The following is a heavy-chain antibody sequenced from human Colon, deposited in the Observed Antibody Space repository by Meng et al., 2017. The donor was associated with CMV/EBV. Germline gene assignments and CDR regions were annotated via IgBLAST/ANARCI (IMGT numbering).Heavy chain of an antibody. CDR2: MNNDGSSK. CDR3: ARAYYDSSGCHDY. V-gene: IGHV3-74*01. J-gene: IGHJ4*02. Sequence: GGSLRLSCAASGFTFNNYWMYWVRQVPGKGLVWVSRMNNDGSSKSYADSVKGRFTISRDNAKNSLYLQMNSLRAEDTAVYYCARAYYDSSGCHDYWGQGTLVTVSS. D-gene: IGHD3-22*01. CDR1: GFTFNNYW.